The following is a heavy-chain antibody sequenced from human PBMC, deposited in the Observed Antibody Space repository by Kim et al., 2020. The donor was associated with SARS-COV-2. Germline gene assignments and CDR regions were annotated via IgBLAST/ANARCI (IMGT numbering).Heavy chain of an antibody. CDR2: ISYDGSNK. D-gene: IGHD1-1*01. CDR3: ARGTGNYGMDV. J-gene: IGHJ6*02. Sequence: GGSLRLSCAASGFTFSSYAMHWVRQAPGKGLEWVAVISYDGSNKYYADSVKGRFTISRDNSKNTLYLQMNSLRAEDTAVYYCARGTGNYGMDVWGQGTT. CDR1: GFTFSSYA. V-gene: IGHV3-30*04.